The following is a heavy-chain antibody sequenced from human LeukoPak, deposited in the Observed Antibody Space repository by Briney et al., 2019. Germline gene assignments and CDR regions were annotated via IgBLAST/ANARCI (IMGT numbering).Heavy chain of an antibody. J-gene: IGHJ5*02. CDR2: IIPIFGTA. CDR1: GGTFSSYA. CDR3: ARGSGYCSGGSCRNWFDP. Sequence: SVKVSCKASGGTFSSYAISWVRQAPGQGLEWMGGIIPIFGTANYAQKFQGRVTITADESTSTAYIELSSLRSEDTAVYYCARGSGYCSGGSCRNWFDPWGQGTLVTVSS. D-gene: IGHD2-15*01. V-gene: IGHV1-69*01.